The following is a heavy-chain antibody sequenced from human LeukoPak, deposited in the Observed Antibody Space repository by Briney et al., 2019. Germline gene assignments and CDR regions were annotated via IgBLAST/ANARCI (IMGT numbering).Heavy chain of an antibody. CDR2: ISGSGGST. D-gene: IGHD6-6*01. V-gene: IGHV3-23*01. Sequence: GGSLRLSCAASGFTFSSYAMSWVRQAPGKGLEWVSAISGSGGSTYYADSVKGRFTISRDNSKNTLYLQMNSLRAEDTAVYYRAKDVLAARSPFDYWGQGTLVTVSS. CDR1: GFTFSSYA. J-gene: IGHJ4*02. CDR3: AKDVLAARSPFDY.